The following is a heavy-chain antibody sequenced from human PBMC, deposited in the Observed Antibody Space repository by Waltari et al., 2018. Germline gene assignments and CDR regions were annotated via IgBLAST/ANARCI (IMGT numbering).Heavy chain of an antibody. CDR3: ARGARRTTVTTGWWYFDL. V-gene: IGHV3-74*01. CDR2: SNSDGSST. D-gene: IGHD4-17*01. Sequence: EVQLVESGGGLVQPGGSLRLSCAASGFTYRMYWLTWVRQAPGKGLVWVSRSNSDGSSTSYADSVKGRFTISKDNAKNTVYLQMNSLRAEDTAIYYCARGARRTTVTTGWWYFDLWGRGTLVTVSS. J-gene: IGHJ2*01. CDR1: GFTYRMYW.